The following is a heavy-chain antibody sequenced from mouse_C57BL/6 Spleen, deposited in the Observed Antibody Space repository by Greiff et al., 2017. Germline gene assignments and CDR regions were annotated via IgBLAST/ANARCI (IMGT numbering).Heavy chain of an antibody. Sequence: EVQRVESGPGLVKPSQSLSLTCSVTGYSITSGYYWNWIRQFPGNKLEWMGYISYDGSNNYNPSLKNRISITRDTSKNQFFLKLNSVTTEDTATYYCARERDYYGYYAMDYWGQGTSVTVSS. CDR3: ARERDYYGYYAMDY. V-gene: IGHV3-6*01. CDR2: ISYDGSN. J-gene: IGHJ4*01. D-gene: IGHD1-1*01. CDR1: GYSITSGYY.